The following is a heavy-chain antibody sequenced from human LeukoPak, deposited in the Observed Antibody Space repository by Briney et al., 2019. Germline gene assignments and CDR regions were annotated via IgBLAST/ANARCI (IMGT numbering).Heavy chain of an antibody. CDR2: INPNSGGT. Sequence: GASVKVSCKASGYTFTGCYMHWVRQAPGQGLEWMGWINPNSGGTNYAQKFQGRVTMTRDTSISTVYMELNRLRSDDTAVFYCARGSGGPPQVLDYWGQGTLVTVSS. CDR1: GYTFTGCY. D-gene: IGHD3-3*01. V-gene: IGHV1-2*02. CDR3: ARGSGGPPQVLDY. J-gene: IGHJ4*02.